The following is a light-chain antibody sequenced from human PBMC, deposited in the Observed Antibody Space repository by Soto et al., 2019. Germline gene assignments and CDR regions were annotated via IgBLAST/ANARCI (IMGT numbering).Light chain of an antibody. Sequence: DIVITHSAYSLAVSLGERATIHCNSSQSVLYSSNIKNYLAWYQQKPGQPPRLLIYWASTRDSGVPDRFSGSGSGTDFTLSISSLQAEDVAIYYCQQYYSTPLTFGGGTKVDI. CDR3: QQYYSTPLT. CDR2: WAS. J-gene: IGKJ4*01. V-gene: IGKV4-1*01. CDR1: QSVLYSSNIKNY.